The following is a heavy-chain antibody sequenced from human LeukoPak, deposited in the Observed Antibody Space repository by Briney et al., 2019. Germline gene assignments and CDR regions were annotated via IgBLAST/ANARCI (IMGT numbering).Heavy chain of an antibody. J-gene: IGHJ4*02. V-gene: IGHV1-69*05. Sequence: GASVKVSCKASVGTFSSYAISWVRQAPGQGLEWMGGIIPIFCTANYAQKFQGRVTITTDESTSTAYIELSSLSCEDTAVYYCARVVADSSGYSYVGYWGQGTLVTVSS. CDR2: IIPIFCTA. CDR1: VGTFSSYA. D-gene: IGHD3-22*01. CDR3: ARVVADSSGYSYVGY.